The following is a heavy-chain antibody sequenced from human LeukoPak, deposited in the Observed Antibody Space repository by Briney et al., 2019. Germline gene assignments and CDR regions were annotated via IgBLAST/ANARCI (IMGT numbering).Heavy chain of an antibody. CDR3: ARQSRLGGGPKNFDY. J-gene: IGHJ4*02. D-gene: IGHD4-23*01. CDR2: ISAYNGNT. V-gene: IGHV1-18*01. Sequence: ASVKVSCKASGYTFTSYGISWVRQAPGQGLEWMGWISAYNGNTNYAQKLQGRVTMTTDTSTSTAYMELRSLRSDDTAVYYCARQSRLGGGPKNFDYWGQGTLVTVSS. CDR1: GYTFTSYG.